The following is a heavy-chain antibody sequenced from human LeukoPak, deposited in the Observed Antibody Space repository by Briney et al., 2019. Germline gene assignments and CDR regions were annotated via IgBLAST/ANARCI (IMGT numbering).Heavy chain of an antibody. CDR3: ATYRTSFIYWYFDL. CDR1: GGSFSSYY. J-gene: IGHJ2*01. V-gene: IGHV4-59*01. CDR2: ISYTGST. D-gene: IGHD2-2*01. Sequence: SETLSLTCTVSGGSFSSYYWSWIRQPPGKGLEWIGYISYTGSTNYNPSLKSRVSLSVDTSKNQFSLELSSVTAADTAVYYCATYRTSFIYWYFDLWGRGTLVTVSS.